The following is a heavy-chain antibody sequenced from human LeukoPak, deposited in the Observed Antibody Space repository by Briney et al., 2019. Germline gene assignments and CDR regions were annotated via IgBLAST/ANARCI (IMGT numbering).Heavy chain of an antibody. CDR3: ARMSYYYDSSGRAPTPFDY. J-gene: IGHJ4*02. D-gene: IGHD3-22*01. CDR1: GFSLSTSGMC. CDR2: IDWDDDK. V-gene: IGHV2-70*01. Sequence: SGPTLFNPTQTLTLTCTFSGFSLSTSGMCVSWIRQPPVKALEWLALIDWDDDKYYSTSLKTRLSISKDTSKNQVVLTMTNMDPVDTATYYCARMSYYYDSSGRAPTPFDYWGQGTLVTVSS.